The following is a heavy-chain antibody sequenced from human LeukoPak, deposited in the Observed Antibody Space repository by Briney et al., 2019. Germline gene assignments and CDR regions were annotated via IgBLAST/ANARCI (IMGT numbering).Heavy chain of an antibody. V-gene: IGHV3-23*01. CDR3: ARGDDFWSGAYYYYYYMDV. J-gene: IGHJ6*03. CDR2: ISGGVGST. D-gene: IGHD3-3*01. CDR1: GFTFSSYG. Sequence: GSLRLSCAASGFTFSSYGMSWVRQAPGKGLEWVSAISGGVGSTYYADSVKGRFTISRDNAKNSLYLQMNSLRAEDTAVYYCARGDDFWSGAYYYYYYMDVWGKGTTVTVSS.